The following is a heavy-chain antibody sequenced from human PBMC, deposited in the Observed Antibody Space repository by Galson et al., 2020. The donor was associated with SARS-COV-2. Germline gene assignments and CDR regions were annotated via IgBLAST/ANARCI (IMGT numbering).Heavy chain of an antibody. D-gene: IGHD1-26*01. CDR1: GFTFSSYA. CDR2: ISNNAYYT. Sequence: GESLKISCAASGFTFSSYAMSWVRQAPGKGLEWVSTISNNAYYTYYTESVRGRFTISRDNSKNTLDLRMSSPRAEDTAIYYCAKDPSGSYDYWGQGTLVTVSS. CDR3: AKDPSGSYDY. J-gene: IGHJ4*02. V-gene: IGHV3-23*01.